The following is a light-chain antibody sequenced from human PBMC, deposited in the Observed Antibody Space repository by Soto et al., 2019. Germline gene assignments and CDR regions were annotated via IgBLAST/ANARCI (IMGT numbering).Light chain of an antibody. Sequence: DIQMTQSPSSLSASVGDRVTITCQASQDISNYLNWYQQKPGKAPKLLIYDASNLETGVPSRFSGSGSGTDFTFTISSLQPEDIATYYCQQYDNLPPLTFGGGTRWISN. CDR1: QDISNY. J-gene: IGKJ4*01. CDR2: DAS. CDR3: QQYDNLPPLT. V-gene: IGKV1-33*01.